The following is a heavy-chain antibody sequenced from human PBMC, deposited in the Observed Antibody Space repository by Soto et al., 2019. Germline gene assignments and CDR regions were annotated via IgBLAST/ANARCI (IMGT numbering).Heavy chain of an antibody. CDR2: ISAYNGNK. D-gene: IGHD6-13*01. CDR3: ARGDGSSSSWYRADY. J-gene: IGHJ4*02. V-gene: IGHV1-18*01. Sequence: GASVKVSCKASGYTFTSYGISWVRQAPGQRLEWMGWISAYNGNKNYAQKLQGRVTMTTDTSTSTAYMELRSLRSDDTAVYYCARGDGSSSSWYRADYWGQGTLVTVSS. CDR1: GYTFTSYG.